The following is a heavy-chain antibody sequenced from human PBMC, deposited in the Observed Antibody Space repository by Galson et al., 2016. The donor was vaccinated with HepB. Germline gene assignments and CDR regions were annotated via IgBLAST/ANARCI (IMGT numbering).Heavy chain of an antibody. CDR1: GFSLSSHG. J-gene: IGHJ4*02. V-gene: IGHV3-33*01. CDR3: ARDPTSMTSWIDY. CDR2: IWYDGSNR. D-gene: IGHD5-18*01. Sequence: SLRLSCAVSGFSLSSHGMRWVRQAPGKGLEWVAVIWYDGSNRNYAESVKGRFTISRDNSKNTLYLQMNSLRAEDTAIYYCARDPTSMTSWIDYWGQGTLVIVSS.